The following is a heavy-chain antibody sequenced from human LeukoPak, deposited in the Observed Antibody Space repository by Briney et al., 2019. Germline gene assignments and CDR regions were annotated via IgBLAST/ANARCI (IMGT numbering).Heavy chain of an antibody. CDR1: GFTFSSYW. D-gene: IGHD1-26*01. J-gene: IGHJ4*02. V-gene: IGHV3-74*01. CDR3: ARNRCSGSYWYY. Sequence: PGGSLRLSCPASGFTFSSYWMHWVRQAPGKGLVWLSRINSDGSSTSYADSVKGRLTISRDNAKNPLYLKMNILRAEDTAVYYCARNRCSGSYWYYWGQGTLVTVSS. CDR2: INSDGSST.